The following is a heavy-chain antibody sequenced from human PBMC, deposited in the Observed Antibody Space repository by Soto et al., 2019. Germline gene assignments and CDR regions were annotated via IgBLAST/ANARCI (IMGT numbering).Heavy chain of an antibody. V-gene: IGHV3-48*02. D-gene: IGHD2-2*01. CDR3: ARDPQDIVVVPAAVSRLGMDV. Sequence: GGSLRLSCAASGFTFSSYSMIWVRQAPGKGLEWVSYISSSSSTIYYADSVKGRFTISRDNAKNSLYLQMNSLRDEDTAVYYCARDPQDIVVVPAAVSRLGMDVWGQGTTVTVSS. CDR1: GFTFSSYS. J-gene: IGHJ6*02. CDR2: ISSSSSTI.